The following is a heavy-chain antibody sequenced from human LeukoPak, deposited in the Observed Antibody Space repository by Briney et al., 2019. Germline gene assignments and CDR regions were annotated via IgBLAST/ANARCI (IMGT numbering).Heavy chain of an antibody. V-gene: IGHV4-59*01. CDR2: IYYSGNA. CDR3: ARDRRGGSSYYDFWSGYQNWFDP. D-gene: IGHD3-3*01. J-gene: IGHJ5*02. CDR1: GGSISSYY. Sequence: SETLSLTCTVSGGSISSYYWSWIRQPPGKGLEWIGYIYYSGNANYNPSLKSRVTISVDTSKNQFSLKLSSVTAADTAVYYCARDRRGGSSYYDFWSGYQNWFDPWGQGTLVTVSS.